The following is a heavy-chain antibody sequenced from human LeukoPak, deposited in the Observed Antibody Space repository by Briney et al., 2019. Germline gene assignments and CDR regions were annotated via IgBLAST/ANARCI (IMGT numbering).Heavy chain of an antibody. CDR2: ISYDGSNK. V-gene: IGHV3-30-3*01. D-gene: IGHD6-19*01. J-gene: IGHJ3*02. CDR3: ARVGPVSEWLANDAFDI. Sequence: GGSLRLSCAASGFTFSSYAMHWVRQAPGKGLEWVAVISYDGSNKYYADSVKGRFTISRDNSKNTLYLQMNSLRAEDTAVYYCARVGPVSEWLANDAFDIWGQGTMVTVSS. CDR1: GFTFSSYA.